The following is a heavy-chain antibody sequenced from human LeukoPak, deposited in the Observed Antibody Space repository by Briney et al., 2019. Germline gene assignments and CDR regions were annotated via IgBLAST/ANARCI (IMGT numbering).Heavy chain of an antibody. CDR2: IKEDGSEK. V-gene: IGHV3-7*04. CDR3: ARAHSSSFDY. D-gene: IGHD6-13*01. CDR1: GFTFSIYW. Sequence: AGGSLRLSCAASGFTFSIYWMSWVRQAPGKGLEWVANIKEDGSEKYYVDSVKGRFIISRDNAKNSLYLQMNSLRAEDTAVYYCARAHSSSFDYWGQGTLVTVSS. J-gene: IGHJ4*02.